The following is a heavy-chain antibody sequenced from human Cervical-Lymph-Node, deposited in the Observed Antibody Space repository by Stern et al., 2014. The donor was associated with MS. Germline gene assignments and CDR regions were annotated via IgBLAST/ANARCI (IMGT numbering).Heavy chain of an antibody. J-gene: IGHJ3*02. D-gene: IGHD4-17*01. CDR1: GFTFRSYD. CDR3: AREGDYVSFDI. Sequence: EVQLVESGGGLVQPGGSLRLSCAASGFTFRSYDMHWVRQATGKGLEWVSAIGTAGDAYYPGAVKGRFTISRKNAKNSLDLQMNSLRAGDTAVYYCAREGDYVSFDIWGQGTMVTVSS. V-gene: IGHV3-13*01. CDR2: IGTAGDA.